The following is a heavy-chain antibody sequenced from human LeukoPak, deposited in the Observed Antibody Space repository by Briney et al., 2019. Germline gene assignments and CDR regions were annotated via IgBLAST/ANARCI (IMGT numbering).Heavy chain of an antibody. CDR3: ARGFVVVPAAMEGYNWFDP. J-gene: IGHJ5*02. CDR1: GYTFTGYY. D-gene: IGHD2-2*01. V-gene: IGHV1-2*04. Sequence: WASVKVSCKASGYTFTGYYMHWVRQAPGQGLEWMGWINPNSGGTNYAQKFQGWVTMTRDTSISTAYMELSRLRSDDTAVYYCARGFVVVPAAMEGYNWFDPWGQGTLVTVSS. CDR2: INPNSGGT.